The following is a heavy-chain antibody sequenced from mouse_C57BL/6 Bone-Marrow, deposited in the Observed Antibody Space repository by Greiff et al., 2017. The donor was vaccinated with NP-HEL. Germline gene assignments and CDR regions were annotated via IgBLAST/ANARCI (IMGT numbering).Heavy chain of an antibody. V-gene: IGHV5-9-1*02. CDR2: ISSGGDYI. CDR3: TRGYYGSSFYYFDY. CDR1: GFTFSSYA. J-gene: IGHJ2*01. D-gene: IGHD1-1*01. Sequence: EVKLVESGEGLVKPGGSLKLSCAASGFTFSSYAMSWVRQTPEKRLGWVAYISSGGDYIYYADTVKGRFTISRDNARNTLYLQMSSLKSEDTAMYYCTRGYYGSSFYYFDYWGQGTTLTVSS.